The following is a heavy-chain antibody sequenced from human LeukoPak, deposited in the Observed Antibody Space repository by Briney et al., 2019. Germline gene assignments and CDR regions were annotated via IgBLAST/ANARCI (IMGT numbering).Heavy chain of an antibody. J-gene: IGHJ6*02. CDR1: GFAFNDYW. Sequence: PGGSLRLSCAASGFAFNDYWMNWVRQVPGKGLMWVARINSDGTRTTYADPVEGRFTVSRDNAKNTLYLQMNSLRAEDTAVYYCARDRSRWSIAPDADVWGQGTTVTVSS. CDR3: ARDRSRWSIAPDADV. V-gene: IGHV3-74*01. CDR2: INSDGTRT. D-gene: IGHD2-15*01.